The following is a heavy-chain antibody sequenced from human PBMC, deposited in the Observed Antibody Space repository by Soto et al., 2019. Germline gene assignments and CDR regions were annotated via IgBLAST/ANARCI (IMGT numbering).Heavy chain of an antibody. D-gene: IGHD2-2*02. CDR2: ISYDGSNK. CDR3: ARPLSRVVPAAIDYYYGMDV. Sequence: GGSLRLSCAASGFTFSSYAMHWVRQAPGKGLEWVAVISYDGSNKYYADSVKGRFTISRDNSKNTLYLQMNSLRAEDTAVYYCARPLSRVVPAAIDYYYGMDVWGQGTTVTVSS. CDR1: GFTFSSYA. J-gene: IGHJ6*02. V-gene: IGHV3-30-3*01.